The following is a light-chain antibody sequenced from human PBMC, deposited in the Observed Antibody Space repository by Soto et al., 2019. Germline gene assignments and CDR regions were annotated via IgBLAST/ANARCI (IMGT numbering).Light chain of an antibody. CDR2: DDN. Sequence: QSVLTQPPSVSAAPGQRVTISCSGSSSNIATNYVSWYQHLPGAAPRLLICDDNKRPSGIPDRFSGSKYGTSATLDITGLQTVDEADYYCGTWDTSLSAGVFGGGTKLTVL. V-gene: IGLV1-51*01. CDR3: GTWDTSLSAGV. J-gene: IGLJ3*02. CDR1: SSNIATNY.